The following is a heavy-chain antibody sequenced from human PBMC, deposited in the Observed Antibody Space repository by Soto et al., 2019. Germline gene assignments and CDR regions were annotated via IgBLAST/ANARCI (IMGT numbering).Heavy chain of an antibody. V-gene: IGHV5-51*01. CDR2: IYPGDSDT. CDR3: ARGITGISHPDHFDL. J-gene: IGHJ4*02. Sequence: EVQLVQSGAEVKKPGESLKISCQGSGYSFTGYWIGWVRQMSGEGLEWMGIIYPGDSDTRYSPSFQGQVTISVDKSLSTAYLQWSSLKASDTALYYCARGITGISHPDHFDLWGQGTLVTVSS. CDR1: GYSFTGYW. D-gene: IGHD1-20*01.